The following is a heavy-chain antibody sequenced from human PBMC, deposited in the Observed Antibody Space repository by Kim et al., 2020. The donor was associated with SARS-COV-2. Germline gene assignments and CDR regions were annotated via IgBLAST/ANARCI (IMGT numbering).Heavy chain of an antibody. CDR2: IWYDGRSK. D-gene: IGHD3-16*01. J-gene: IGHJ6*02. Sequence: GGSLRLSCAASGFSFSNYGMHWVRQAPGKGLEWVAVIWYDGRSKDCADSVKGRFTVSRDNSKNTLYMQMNSLRVEDTAVYYCARVMITFGGARYGMDVWGQGTTVTVSS. V-gene: IGHV3-33*01. CDR1: GFSFSNYG. CDR3: ARVMITFGGARYGMDV.